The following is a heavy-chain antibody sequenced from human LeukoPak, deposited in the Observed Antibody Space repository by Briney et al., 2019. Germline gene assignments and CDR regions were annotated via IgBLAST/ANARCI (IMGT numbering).Heavy chain of an antibody. J-gene: IGHJ3*02. D-gene: IGHD5-18*01. CDR3: ARSTAMVTWGSFDI. V-gene: IGHV3-43*01. CDR1: GFSFDDHT. Sequence: GGSLRLSCAASGFSFDDHTMNWVRQAPGKGLEWVSLITWDGGTTYNADSVKGRCTISRDNIKYSLYLQMNSLRTEDTALYYRARSTAMVTWGSFDIWGQGTLVTVSS. CDR2: ITWDGGTT.